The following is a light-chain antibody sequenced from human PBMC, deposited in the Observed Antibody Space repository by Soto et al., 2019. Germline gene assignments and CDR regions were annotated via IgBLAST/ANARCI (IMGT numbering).Light chain of an antibody. V-gene: IGKV3-20*01. Sequence: EIVLTQSPGTLSLSPGERATLSCRASQSVSSYLAWYQQKPGQAPRLLIYGASSRATGIPDRFSGSGSATDFTLTINRLEPEDFAVYYCLQYSSSPRTFGQGTKVEIK. CDR2: GAS. J-gene: IGKJ1*01. CDR1: QSVSSY. CDR3: LQYSSSPRT.